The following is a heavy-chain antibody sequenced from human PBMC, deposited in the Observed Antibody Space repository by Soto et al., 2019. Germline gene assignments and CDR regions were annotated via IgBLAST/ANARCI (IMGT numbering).Heavy chain of an antibody. CDR3: ASHRCTEGVSYKGHAFDI. Sequence: PSETLSLTWIVSGGSISSGDYYWSWLRQHPGKGLEWIGYIYYSGSTYYNPSLKSRVTISVDTSKNQFSRKLSSVTAAYTAVYYYASHRCTEGVSYKGHAFDIWGQGTMVIVSS. J-gene: IGHJ3*02. CDR1: GGSISSGDYY. CDR2: IYYSGST. D-gene: IGHD2-8*01. V-gene: IGHV4-30-4*01.